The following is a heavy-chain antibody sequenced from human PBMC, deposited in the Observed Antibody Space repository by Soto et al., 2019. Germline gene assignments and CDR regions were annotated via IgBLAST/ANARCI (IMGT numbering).Heavy chain of an antibody. J-gene: IGHJ4*02. D-gene: IGHD3-3*01. CDR3: ARRTWRGRADY. CDR1: GFPFSSYA. Sequence: GGSLRLSCAASGFPFSSYAMSWVRQAPGKGLEWVSAIGGSGGDTYYADSVKGRFTVSRDNAENTLNLQLNSLRVEDTATYYCARRTWRGRADYWGQGISVTVSS. V-gene: IGHV3-23*01. CDR2: IGGSGGDT.